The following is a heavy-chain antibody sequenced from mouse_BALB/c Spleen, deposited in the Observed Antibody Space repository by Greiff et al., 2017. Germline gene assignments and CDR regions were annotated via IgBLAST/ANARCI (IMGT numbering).Heavy chain of an antibody. J-gene: IGHJ2*01. CDR3: ARKETTRYYFDY. CDR2: ILPGSGST. Sequence: VQLQQSGAELMKPGASVKISCKATGYTFSSYWIEWVKQRPGHGLEWIGEILPGSGSTNYNEKFKGKATFTADTSSNTAYMQLSSLTSEDSAVYYCARKETTRYYFDYWGQGTTLTVSS. D-gene: IGHD2-12*01. V-gene: IGHV1-9*01. CDR1: GYTFSSYW.